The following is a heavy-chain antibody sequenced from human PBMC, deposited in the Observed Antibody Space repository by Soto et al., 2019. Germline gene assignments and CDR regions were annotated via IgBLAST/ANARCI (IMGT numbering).Heavy chain of an antibody. J-gene: IGHJ4*02. CDR2: TYSGGDR. Sequence: EVRLVESGGGLVQHGGSLRISSEASGVTVGNNYMCWVRQAPGKGLQWVSVTYSGGDRRYTDSVKGRFTMSRDSTKNTVYLQMDSLSAEDTAVYFCARNVPVTVLGYWGQGSLVTVSS. D-gene: IGHD4-17*01. V-gene: IGHV3-66*01. CDR3: ARNVPVTVLGY. CDR1: GVTVGNNY.